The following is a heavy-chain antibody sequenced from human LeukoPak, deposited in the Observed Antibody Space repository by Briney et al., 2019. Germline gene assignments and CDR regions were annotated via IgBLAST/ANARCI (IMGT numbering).Heavy chain of an antibody. Sequence: GGSLRLSCAASGFTFSSIWMSWVRQAPGKGLEWVANINQDGREKYYVDSVKGRFTISRDNAKSSLYLQMNNLRAEDTAVYYCARDLLLRNWGQGTLVTVSS. J-gene: IGHJ4*02. CDR3: ARDLLLRN. V-gene: IGHV3-7*01. CDR2: INQDGREK. D-gene: IGHD3-22*01. CDR1: GFTFSSIW.